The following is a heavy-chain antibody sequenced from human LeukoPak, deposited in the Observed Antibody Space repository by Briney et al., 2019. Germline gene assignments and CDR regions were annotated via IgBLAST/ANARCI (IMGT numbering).Heavy chain of an antibody. D-gene: IGHD1-26*01. J-gene: IGHJ3*02. V-gene: IGHV1-18*01. CDR2: ISAYNGNT. CDR3: AREIVGELQGAFDI. CDR1: GYAFTSYG. Sequence: ASVKVSCKASGYAFTSYGISWVRQAPGQGLEWMGWISAYNGNTNYAQKLQGRVTMTTDTSTSTAYMELRSLRSDDTAVYYCAREIVGELQGAFDIWGQGTMVTVSS.